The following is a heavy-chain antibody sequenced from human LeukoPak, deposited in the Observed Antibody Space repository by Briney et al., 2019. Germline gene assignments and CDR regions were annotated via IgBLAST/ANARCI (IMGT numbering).Heavy chain of an antibody. CDR3: AKDFGGSYIHYFDY. Sequence: GGSLRLSCEASGFTFSSNAMSWVRQAPGRGLEWVSSISGYGVSIYYADSVKGRFTISRDNSRDTLYLQMNSLGAEDTAVYYCAKDFGGSYIHYFDYWGQGTLVTVSS. D-gene: IGHD1-26*01. V-gene: IGHV3-23*01. CDR1: GFTFSSNA. J-gene: IGHJ4*02. CDR2: ISGYGVSI.